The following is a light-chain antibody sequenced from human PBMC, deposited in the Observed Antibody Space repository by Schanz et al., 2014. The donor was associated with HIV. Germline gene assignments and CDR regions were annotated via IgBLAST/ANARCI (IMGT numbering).Light chain of an antibody. Sequence: QSALTQPRSVSGSPGRSVTISCTGTSSDVGHYNYVSWYQQHPDKAPRLIIYDVTKRPSGVSDRFSGSKSGNTASLTISGLQAGDEADYFCCAHSGSITYVLFGGGTKLTVL. CDR3: CAHSGSITYVL. CDR2: DVT. CDR1: SSDVGHYNY. J-gene: IGLJ2*01. V-gene: IGLV2-11*01.